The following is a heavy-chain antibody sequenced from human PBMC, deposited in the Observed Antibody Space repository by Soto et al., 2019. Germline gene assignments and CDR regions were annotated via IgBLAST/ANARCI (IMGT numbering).Heavy chain of an antibody. Sequence: PGGSLRLSCAASGFTFSSYAMSWVRQAPGKGLEWVSAISGSGGSTYYADSVKGRFTISRDNSKNTLYLQMNSLRAEDTAVYYCAKPPRIRRISYCEYWGQGTMVTVSP. CDR2: ISGSGGST. CDR1: GFTFSSYA. V-gene: IGHV3-23*01. CDR3: AKPPRIRRISYCEY. D-gene: IGHD1-1*01. J-gene: IGHJ4*02.